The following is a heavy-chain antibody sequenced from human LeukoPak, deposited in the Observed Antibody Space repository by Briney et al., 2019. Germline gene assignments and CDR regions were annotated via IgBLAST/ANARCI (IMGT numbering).Heavy chain of an antibody. CDR3: AKVDYGDLPFDY. D-gene: IGHD4-17*01. V-gene: IGHV3-23*01. CDR2: ISGSGGRT. CDR1: GFTFSSYA. Sequence: PGGSLRLSCAASGFTFSSYAMSWVRQAPGKGLEWGSAISGSGGRTYYADSVKGRFTISRDNSKNTLYLQMNSLRAEDTAVYYCAKVDYGDLPFDYWGQGTLVTVSS. J-gene: IGHJ4*02.